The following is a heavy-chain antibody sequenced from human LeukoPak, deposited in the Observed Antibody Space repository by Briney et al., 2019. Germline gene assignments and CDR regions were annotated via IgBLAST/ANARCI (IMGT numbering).Heavy chain of an antibody. CDR3: ARDGYCSGGSCYGTAEYFQH. CDR1: GFTFSSYS. Sequence: GGSLRLSCAASGFTFSSYSMNWVRQAPGKXLXXXXXXXXXSSYIYYADSVKGRFTISRDNAKNSLYLQMNSLRAEDTAVYYCARDGYCSGGSCYGTAEYFQHWGQGTLVTVSS. D-gene: IGHD2-15*01. CDR2: XXXXSSYI. J-gene: IGHJ1*01. V-gene: IGHV3-21*01.